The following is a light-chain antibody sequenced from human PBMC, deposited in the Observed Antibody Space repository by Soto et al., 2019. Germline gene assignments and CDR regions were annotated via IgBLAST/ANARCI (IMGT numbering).Light chain of an antibody. CDR1: QSVSNNY. CDR2: GAS. V-gene: IGKV3-20*01. CDR3: RQYGSSGT. J-gene: IGKJ1*01. Sequence: IVLTQSPGTLSLSPGERTTLSCRASQSVSNNYLAWDPQIPGEAPRLLLYGASNRATSIPDRFSGSGSGTDFTLTISRLEPEDFAVYYCRQYGSSGTFGQGTKVDTK.